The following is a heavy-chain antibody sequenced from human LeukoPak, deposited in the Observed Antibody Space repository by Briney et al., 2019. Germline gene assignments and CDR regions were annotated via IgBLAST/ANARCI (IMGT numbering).Heavy chain of an antibody. V-gene: IGHV4-4*09. Sequence: SETLSLTCTVSGGSISNYYWNWIRQSPGKGLEWIGYILSSGSTHHNPSLTCRISLSVDTSKNQFSLKLSSVTAADTAVYYCARRVISEFSIDKGNWLDPWGQGTLVTVSS. CDR3: ARRVISEFSIDKGNWLDP. CDR1: GGSISNYY. CDR2: ILSSGST. D-gene: IGHD3-3*02. J-gene: IGHJ5*02.